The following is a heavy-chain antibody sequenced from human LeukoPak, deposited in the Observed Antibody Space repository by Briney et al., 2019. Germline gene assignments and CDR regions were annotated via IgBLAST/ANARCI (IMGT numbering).Heavy chain of an antibody. D-gene: IGHD3-9*01. J-gene: IGHJ4*02. CDR2: IFCSRGT. CDR3: ARHRDILPADY. V-gene: IGHV4-31*03. Sequence: SETLSLTCTVSGVSISSGGFYWLWIRQHPGKGLEWVGYIFCSRGTYYNPSLKSRIVISVDTSRNEFSLNMSSVTAADTAVYYCARHRDILPADYWGQGTLVTVSS. CDR1: GVSISSGGFY.